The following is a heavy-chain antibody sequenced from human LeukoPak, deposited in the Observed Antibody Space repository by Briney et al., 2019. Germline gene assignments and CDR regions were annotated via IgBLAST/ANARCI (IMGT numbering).Heavy chain of an antibody. Sequence: PGGSLRLSCAASGFTFGSYEMNWVRQAPGKGLEWVSYISSSGSTIYYADSVKGRFTISRDNAKNSLYLQMDSLRAEDTAVYYCARESPGATRDYWGQGTLVTVSS. CDR3: ARESPGATRDY. CDR1: GFTFGSYE. CDR2: ISSSGSTI. D-gene: IGHD1-26*01. J-gene: IGHJ4*02. V-gene: IGHV3-48*03.